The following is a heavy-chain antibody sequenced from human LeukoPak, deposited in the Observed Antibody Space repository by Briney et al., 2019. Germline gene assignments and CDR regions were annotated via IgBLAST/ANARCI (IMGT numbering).Heavy chain of an antibody. CDR1: GYTFTSYD. D-gene: IGHD6-6*01. CDR2: MNPNSGNT. Sequence: GASVKVSCKASGYTFTSYDINWVRQATGQGLEWMGWMNPNSGNTGYAQKFQGRVTMTRNTSISTAYMELSSLRSEDTAVYYCARGILGTAARRGKMLRPYYFDYWGQGTLVTVSS. CDR3: ARGILGTAARRGKMLRPYYFDY. V-gene: IGHV1-8*01. J-gene: IGHJ4*02.